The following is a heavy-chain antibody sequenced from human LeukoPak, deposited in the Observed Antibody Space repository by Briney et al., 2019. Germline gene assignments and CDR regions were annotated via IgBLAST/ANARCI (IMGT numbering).Heavy chain of an antibody. CDR3: ARAAAGNLYYFDY. V-gene: IGHV4-34*01. J-gene: IGHJ4*02. D-gene: IGHD6-13*01. CDR2: INHSGST. CDR1: GFTVSSNY. Sequence: PGGSLRLSCAASGFTVSSNYMSWVRQAPGKGLEWIGEINHSGSTNYNPSLKSRVTISVDTSKNQFSLKLSSVTAADTAVYYCARAAAGNLYYFDYWGQGTLVTVSS.